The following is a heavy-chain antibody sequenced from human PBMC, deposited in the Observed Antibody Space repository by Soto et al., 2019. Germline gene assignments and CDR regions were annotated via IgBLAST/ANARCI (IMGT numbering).Heavy chain of an antibody. Sequence: QVQPVQSGAEVKKSGASVKVSCKASGFTLNDFGVSWVRQAPGQGLEWMGWISGYDGNTNFAQKYEGRVTMTIDSSTSTAYMELRNLRSDDTAMYYCAREKWFGQTPFDSWGQGTLVTVSS. CDR2: ISGYDGNT. V-gene: IGHV1-18*01. D-gene: IGHD3-10*01. J-gene: IGHJ4*02. CDR1: GFTLNDFG. CDR3: AREKWFGQTPFDS.